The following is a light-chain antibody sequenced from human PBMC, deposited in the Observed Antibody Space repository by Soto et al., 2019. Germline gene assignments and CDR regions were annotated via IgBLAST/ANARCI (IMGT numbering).Light chain of an antibody. V-gene: IGLV1-44*01. Sequence: QSVLTQPPSASGTPGQRVSISCSGSSSNIGSNAVSWYQHFPGTAPKVLIYSDDQRPSGVPDRFSGSKSGTSASLAISGLRAEDDADYFCAAWGDSLNTWVFGGGTKLTVL. CDR2: SDD. J-gene: IGLJ3*02. CDR1: SSNIGSNA. CDR3: AAWGDSLNTWV.